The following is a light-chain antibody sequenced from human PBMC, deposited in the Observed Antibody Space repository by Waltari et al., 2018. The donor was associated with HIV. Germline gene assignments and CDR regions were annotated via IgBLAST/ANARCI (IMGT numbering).Light chain of an antibody. V-gene: IGLV1-51*01. CDR3: GTWDSNLRNWV. CDR1: SSNIGNTL. Sequence: QSLSPQPPAVSATPGQRVTMSCPAGSSNIGNTLISWYQQVPGAAPKLLIFDNSKRPSEIPDRFSASKSDTSGTLDIAGLQTGDEGDYYCGTWDSNLRNWVFGGGTKLTVL. J-gene: IGLJ3*02. CDR2: DNS.